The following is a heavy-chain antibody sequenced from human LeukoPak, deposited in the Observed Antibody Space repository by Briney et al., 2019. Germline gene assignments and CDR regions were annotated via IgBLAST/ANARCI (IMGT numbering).Heavy chain of an antibody. CDR2: ISSSSSYI. J-gene: IGHJ6*02. Sequence: GGSLRLSCAASGFTFSSYSMNWVRQAPGKGLEWVSSISSSSSYIYYADSVKGRFTISRDNAKNSLYLQMNSLRAEDTAVYYCARGYIKGTYYYYGMDVWGQGTTVTVSS. V-gene: IGHV3-21*01. CDR3: ARGYIKGTYYYYGMDV. CDR1: GFTFSSYS. D-gene: IGHD5-12*01.